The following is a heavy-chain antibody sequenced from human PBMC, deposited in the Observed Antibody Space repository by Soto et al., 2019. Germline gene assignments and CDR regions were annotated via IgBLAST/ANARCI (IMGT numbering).Heavy chain of an antibody. J-gene: IGHJ4*02. Sequence: QVQLQQWGAGLLKPSETLSLTCAVYGGSFSGYYWSWIRQPPGKGLEWIGEINHSGSTNYNPSLKSRVTISVDTSKNQVSLKLSSVTAADTAVYYCARCGRRGSSTYWCQGTLVTVSS. V-gene: IGHV4-34*01. CDR1: GGSFSGYY. CDR2: INHSGST. D-gene: IGHD2-2*01. CDR3: ARCGRRGSSTY.